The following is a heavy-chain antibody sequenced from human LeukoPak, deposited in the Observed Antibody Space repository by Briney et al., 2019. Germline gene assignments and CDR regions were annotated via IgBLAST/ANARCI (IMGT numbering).Heavy chain of an antibody. CDR3: AKAMKWELLDFDY. J-gene: IGHJ4*02. CDR2: ISGSGGST. D-gene: IGHD1-26*01. CDR1: GFTFNNYA. V-gene: IGHV3-23*01. Sequence: GGSLRLSCAASGFTFNNYAMSWVRQAPGKGLEWVSAISGSGGSTYYADSVRGRFTISRDNSKNTLYLQMNSLRAEDTAVYYCAKAMKWELLDFDYWGQGTLVTVSS.